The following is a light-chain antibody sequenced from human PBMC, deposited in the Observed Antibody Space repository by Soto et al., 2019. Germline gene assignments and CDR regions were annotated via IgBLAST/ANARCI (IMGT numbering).Light chain of an antibody. CDR1: QTVSSY. J-gene: IGKJ2*01. Sequence: EIVLTQSPATLSLSPGERATLSCRASQTVSSYLAWYQQRPGQAPRLLIYDASNRATGIPARFSGSGAGTDFTLTISSLEPEDFAVYYCQQRSNWPHTFGQGTNLEIK. CDR3: QQRSNWPHT. V-gene: IGKV3-11*01. CDR2: DAS.